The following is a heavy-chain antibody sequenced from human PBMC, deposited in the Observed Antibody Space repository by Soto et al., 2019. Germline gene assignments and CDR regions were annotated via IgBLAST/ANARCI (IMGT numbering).Heavy chain of an antibody. V-gene: IGHV4-39*02. CDR1: GGAISSSSYF. D-gene: IGHD4-17*01. CDR3: ARGGGYYGVLFDY. CDR2: ILYSGTT. Sequence: QLRLQESGPGLLRPSETLSLTCNVSGGAISSSSYFWGWVRQPPWKTLEWIGHILYSGTTHYNESLKSRVTISVDTSKNQFSLRLNSVTPADTAVYYCARGGGYYGVLFDYWGQGTLVPVSS. J-gene: IGHJ4*02.